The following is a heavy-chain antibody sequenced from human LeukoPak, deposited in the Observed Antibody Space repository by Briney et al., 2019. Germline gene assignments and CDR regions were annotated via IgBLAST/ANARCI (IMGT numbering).Heavy chain of an antibody. CDR2: IWYDGSNK. CDR1: GFTFSSYG. D-gene: IGHD2-2*01. V-gene: IGHV3-33*08. Sequence: GRSLRLSCAASGFTFSSYGMHWVRQAPGKGLEWVAVIWYDGSNKYYADSVKGRFTISRNNSKNTLYLQMNSLRAEDTAVYYCARDRYCSSTSCYSYYFDYWGQGTLVTVSS. J-gene: IGHJ4*02. CDR3: ARDRYCSSTSCYSYYFDY.